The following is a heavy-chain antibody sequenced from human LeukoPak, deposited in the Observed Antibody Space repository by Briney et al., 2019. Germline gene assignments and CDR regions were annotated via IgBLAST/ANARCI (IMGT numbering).Heavy chain of an antibody. D-gene: IGHD3-22*01. CDR2: ISSSGSTI. CDR3: AKGGHYYDSSVHWFDP. CDR1: GFTFSSYE. J-gene: IGHJ5*02. Sequence: GGSLRLSCAASGFTFSSYEMNWVRQAPGKGLEWVSYISSSGSTIYYADSVKGRFTISRDNSKNTLYLQMNSLRAEDTAVYYCAKGGHYYDSSVHWFDPWGQGTLVTVSS. V-gene: IGHV3-48*03.